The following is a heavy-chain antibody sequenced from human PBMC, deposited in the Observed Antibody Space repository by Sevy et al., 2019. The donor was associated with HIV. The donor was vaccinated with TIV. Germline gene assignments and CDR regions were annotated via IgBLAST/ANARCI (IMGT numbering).Heavy chain of an antibody. CDR1: GFTVTNNY. V-gene: IGHV3-53*01. CDR3: ARLHPHIAAARAMDV. D-gene: IGHD6-13*01. CDR2: SYSDDSR. J-gene: IGHJ6*02. Sequence: GGSLRLSCAASGFTVTNNYISWVRQAPGKGLDWVALSYSDDSRYFADSVRGRFTISRDSLKNTLYLQMNSLRAEVTAVYYCARLHPHIAAARAMDVWGQGTTVTVSS.